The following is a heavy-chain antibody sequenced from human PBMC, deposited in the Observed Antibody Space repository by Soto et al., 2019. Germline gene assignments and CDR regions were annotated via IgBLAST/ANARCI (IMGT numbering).Heavy chain of an antibody. CDR1: GFTFSSYA. CDR3: AKDLGGILRYFDWFSNWFDP. CDR2: ISGSGGST. D-gene: IGHD3-9*01. V-gene: IGHV3-23*01. Sequence: EVQLLESGGGLVQPGGSPRLSCAASGFTFSSYAMSWVRQAPGKGLEWVSAISGSGGSTYYADSVKGRFTISRDNSKNTLYLQMNSLRAEDTALYYCAKDLGGILRYFDWFSNWFDPWGQGTLVTVSS. J-gene: IGHJ5*02.